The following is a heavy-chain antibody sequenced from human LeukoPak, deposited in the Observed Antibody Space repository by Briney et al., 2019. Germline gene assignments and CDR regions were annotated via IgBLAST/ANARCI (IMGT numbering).Heavy chain of an antibody. D-gene: IGHD6-13*01. J-gene: IGHJ4*02. CDR3: ARAGQQLVLDY. CDR1: GGSISSGGYY. CDR2: IYYSGST. Sequence: SETLSLICTVSGGSISSGGYYWSWIRQHPGKGLEWIGYIYYSGSTYYNPSLKSRVTISVDTSKNQFSLKLSSVTAADTAVYYCARAGQQLVLDYWGQETLVTVSS. V-gene: IGHV4-31*03.